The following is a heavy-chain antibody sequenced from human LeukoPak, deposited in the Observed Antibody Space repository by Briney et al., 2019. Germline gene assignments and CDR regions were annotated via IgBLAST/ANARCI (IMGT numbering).Heavy chain of an antibody. Sequence: ASVKVSCKASGYTFTGYYMHLVRQAPGQGLEWMGWINPNSGGTNYAQKFQGRVTMTRDTSISTAYMELSRLRFDDTAVYYCARVVGYSGYDSDFDYWGQGTLVTVSS. CDR2: INPNSGGT. CDR3: ARVVGYSGYDSDFDY. D-gene: IGHD5-12*01. V-gene: IGHV1-2*02. J-gene: IGHJ4*02. CDR1: GYTFTGYY.